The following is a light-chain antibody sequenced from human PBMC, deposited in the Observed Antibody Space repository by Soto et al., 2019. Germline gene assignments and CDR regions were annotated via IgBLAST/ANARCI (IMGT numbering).Light chain of an antibody. J-gene: IGKJ1*01. CDR1: QSISNC. Sequence: DIQRTQSPSTLSASVGDRVTITCRASQSISNCLPWYQQKPRKAPNLLIYKAFNLETGVPSRVSGSGSGTEFTLTISSLQPDDFATYYFQQYNSLWTFGQGTKVEIK. V-gene: IGKV1-5*03. CDR3: QQYNSLWT. CDR2: KAF.